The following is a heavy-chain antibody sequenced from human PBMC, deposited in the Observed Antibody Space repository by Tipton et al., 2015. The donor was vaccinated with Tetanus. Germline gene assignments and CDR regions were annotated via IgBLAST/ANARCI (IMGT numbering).Heavy chain of an antibody. J-gene: IGHJ4*02. D-gene: IGHD1-14*01. Sequence: QSGPEVKKPGSSVKVSCKASGGTFTNYALSWVRQAPGQGLEWVGGITPIFGTTNSAPKFQGRVTITADESTNTAYMELSNLRSEDTAVYYCARAPNRISLAYDYWGQGTQITVSS. CDR2: ITPIFGTT. CDR1: GGTFTNYA. CDR3: ARAPNRISLAYDY. V-gene: IGHV1-69*01.